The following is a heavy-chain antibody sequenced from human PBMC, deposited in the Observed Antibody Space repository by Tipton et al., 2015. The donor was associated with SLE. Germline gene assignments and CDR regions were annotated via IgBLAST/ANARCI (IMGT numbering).Heavy chain of an antibody. D-gene: IGHD1-26*01. CDR2: VNPDGVTT. CDR3: AKELIVGARDYFDS. Sequence: SLRLSCAVSGVTFSSYWMHWVRQTPGKGLVWVSRVNPDGVTTEYADSVKGRFTVSRDNSKNTLYLQMNSLRAEDTAVYYCAKELIVGARDYFDSWGQGTLVTVSP. CDR1: GVTFSSYW. V-gene: IGHV3-74*03. J-gene: IGHJ4*02.